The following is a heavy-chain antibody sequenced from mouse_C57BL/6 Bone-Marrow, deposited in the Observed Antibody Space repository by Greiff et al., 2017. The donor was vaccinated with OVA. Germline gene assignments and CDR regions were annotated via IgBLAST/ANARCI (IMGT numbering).Heavy chain of an antibody. Sequence: VKLMESGAELVRPGASVTLSCKASGYTFTDYEMHWVKQTPVHGLEWIGAIDPETGGTAYNQKFKGKAILTADKSSSTAYMELRSLTSEDSAVYYCTRTLYGLFDYWGQGTTLTVSS. V-gene: IGHV1-15*01. CDR2: IDPETGGT. J-gene: IGHJ2*01. CDR1: GYTFTDYE. D-gene: IGHD1-2*01. CDR3: TRTLYGLFDY.